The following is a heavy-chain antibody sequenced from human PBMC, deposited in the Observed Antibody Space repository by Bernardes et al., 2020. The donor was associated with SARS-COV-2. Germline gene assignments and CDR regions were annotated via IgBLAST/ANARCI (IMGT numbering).Heavy chain of an antibody. D-gene: IGHD6-19*01. CDR2: ITYSGSA. CDR3: ARQGYSSAWSVRGGYFYGLDV. Sequence: SETLSPTCSVSGGSIRSFYWTWLRQPPGQGLEWIGYITYSGSANYNPSLKSRVTISVDTSKNRFSLKLSSVTAADTAVYYCARQGYSSAWSVRGGYFYGLDVWGQGTTVTVSS. J-gene: IGHJ6*02. V-gene: IGHV4-59*08. CDR1: GGSIRSFY.